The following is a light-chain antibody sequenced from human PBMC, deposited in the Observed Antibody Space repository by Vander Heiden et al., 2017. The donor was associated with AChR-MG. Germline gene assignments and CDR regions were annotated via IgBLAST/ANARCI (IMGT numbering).Light chain of an antibody. CDR2: AAS. V-gene: IGKV1-9*01. CDR1: QGISSY. Sequence: DIQLTQSPSFLSASVGDRVTITCRASQGISSYLAWYQQKPGKAPKLLIYAASTLQSGVPSRFSGSGSGTEFTLTISSLQPEDFASYYCQLQKIYHTFGGGTKVEIK. CDR3: QLQKIYHT. J-gene: IGKJ4*01.